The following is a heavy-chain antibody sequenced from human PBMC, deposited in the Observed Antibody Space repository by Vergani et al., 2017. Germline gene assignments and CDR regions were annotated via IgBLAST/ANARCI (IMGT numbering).Heavy chain of an antibody. D-gene: IGHD3-3*01. J-gene: IGHJ4*02. Sequence: EVQLVESGGGLVKPGGSLRLSCAASGFTFSNAWMSWVRQAPGKGLEWVGRIKSKTDGGTTDYAASVKGRFTISRDDSKNTLYLQMNSLKTEDTAVYYCTRDIEKLRFLEWLNWGQGTLVTVSS. V-gene: IGHV3-15*01. CDR1: GFTFSNAW. CDR3: TRDIEKLRFLEWLN. CDR2: IKSKTDGGTT.